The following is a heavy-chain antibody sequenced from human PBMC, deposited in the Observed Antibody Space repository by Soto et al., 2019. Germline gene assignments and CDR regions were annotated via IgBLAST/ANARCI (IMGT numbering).Heavy chain of an antibody. D-gene: IGHD2-8*01. CDR1: GASISDNY. J-gene: IGHJ5*02. CDR3: ARKGNNGGWFDP. Sequence: QVHLRESGPGLVKPSETLSLTCSVSGASISDNYWSWIRQPAGKRLEYIGRIYNSGSTIYNPSLKSRVTMSVDTSKNQFSLKLTSVTAADTAVYYCARKGNNGGWFDPWGQGTLVTVSS. V-gene: IGHV4-4*07. CDR2: IYNSGST.